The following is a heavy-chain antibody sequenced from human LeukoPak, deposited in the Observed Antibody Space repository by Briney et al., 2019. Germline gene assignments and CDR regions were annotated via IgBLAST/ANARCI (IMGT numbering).Heavy chain of an antibody. CDR1: GGSISTISYY. J-gene: IGHJ4*02. Sequence: SETLSLTCTVSGGSISTISYYWGWIRQPPGKGLEWIGSIYYTGSTYYNPSLKSRVTISVDTSNNHFSLKLSSVTAADTAVYYCARGLGARGVDYWGQGTLVTVSS. D-gene: IGHD3-10*01. CDR2: IYYTGST. V-gene: IGHV4-39*02. CDR3: ARGLGARGVDY.